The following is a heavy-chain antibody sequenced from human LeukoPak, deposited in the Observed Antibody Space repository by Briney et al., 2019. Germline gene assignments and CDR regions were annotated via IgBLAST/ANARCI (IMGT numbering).Heavy chain of an antibody. D-gene: IGHD3-10*01. V-gene: IGHV3-48*03. J-gene: IGHJ4*02. CDR1: GFTFSSYE. CDR2: ISSSGSTI. Sequence: GGSLRLSCAASGFTFSSYEMNWVRQAPGKGLEWVSYISSSGSTIYYADSVKGRFTISRDNAKNSLYLQMNSLRAEDTAVYYCARDTSGIYGSGSPEVSGYWGQGTLVTVSS. CDR3: ARDTSGIYGSGSPEVSGY.